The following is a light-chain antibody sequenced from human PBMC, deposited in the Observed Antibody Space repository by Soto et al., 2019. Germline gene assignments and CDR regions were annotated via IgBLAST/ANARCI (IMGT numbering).Light chain of an antibody. Sequence: EIVMTQSPATLSVSPGERAALSCRASQSISSNVGWYQQRPGQAPRLLIYGASTRATGIPARFSGSGSGTEFTLTISSMDSEDSSVYYCRQYSTWRQITFGQGTRLEI. CDR2: GAS. CDR1: QSISSN. CDR3: RQYSTWRQIT. V-gene: IGKV3-15*01. J-gene: IGKJ5*01.